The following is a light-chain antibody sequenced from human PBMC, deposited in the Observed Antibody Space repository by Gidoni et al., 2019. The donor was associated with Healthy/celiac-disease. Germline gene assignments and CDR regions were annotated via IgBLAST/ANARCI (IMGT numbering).Light chain of an antibody. CDR1: QSISSY. Sequence: PSSLSASVGDRVTITCRASQSISSYLNWYQQKPGKAPKLLIYAASSLQSGVPSRFSGSGSGTDFTLTISSLQPEDFATYYCQQSYSTPPTFGQGTRLEIK. V-gene: IGKV1-39*01. J-gene: IGKJ5*01. CDR2: AAS. CDR3: QQSYSTPPT.